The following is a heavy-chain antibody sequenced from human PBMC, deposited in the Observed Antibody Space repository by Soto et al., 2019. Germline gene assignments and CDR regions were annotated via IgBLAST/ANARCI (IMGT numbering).Heavy chain of an antibody. D-gene: IGHD3-9*01. CDR1: GDSVSSKTAA. CDR3: ARVSFDHFVHWFDP. J-gene: IGHJ5*02. CDR2: TYFRSRWYN. V-gene: IGHV6-1*01. Sequence: PLPTQPLTEAIPGDSVSSKTAAWNWIRQTPSRGLEWLGRTYFRSRWYNDYAISVKSRITINPDTSKNQFSLLLNSVTPEDTAVYYCARVSFDHFVHWFDPWGQGTLVTVSS.